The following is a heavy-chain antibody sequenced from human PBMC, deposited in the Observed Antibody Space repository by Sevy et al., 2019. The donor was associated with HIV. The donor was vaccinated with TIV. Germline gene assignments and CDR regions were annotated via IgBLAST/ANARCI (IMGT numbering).Heavy chain of an antibody. CDR2: IKKDGTEK. CDR1: GFTFSNYW. V-gene: IGHV3-7*03. CDR3: ARDCSSTTCLWGLDF. D-gene: IGHD2-2*01. Sequence: GESLKISCAASGFTFSNYWMSWVRQAPGKGLEWVATIKKDGTEKYYVDSVRGRFTMSRDNAKNSLYLQMNSPRVEDTALYYCARDCSSTTCLWGLDFWGQGTTVTVSS. J-gene: IGHJ6*02.